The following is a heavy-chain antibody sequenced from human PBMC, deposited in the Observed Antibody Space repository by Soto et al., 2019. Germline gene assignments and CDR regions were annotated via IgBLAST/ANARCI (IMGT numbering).Heavy chain of an antibody. J-gene: IGHJ5*02. D-gene: IGHD1-26*01. Sequence: QMQLQVSGPRLVKPSETLSLTCTVSGASVSDGYWSWIRQPPGKELEWIGFMYFGGSFNYNPSLTGRVTISVETSQNQFSMKMTSVTAADTAVYYCARSYYDATGLAVDPWGQGTLVTVSS. V-gene: IGHV4-59*02. CDR2: MYFGGSF. CDR1: GASVSDGY. CDR3: ARSYYDATGLAVDP.